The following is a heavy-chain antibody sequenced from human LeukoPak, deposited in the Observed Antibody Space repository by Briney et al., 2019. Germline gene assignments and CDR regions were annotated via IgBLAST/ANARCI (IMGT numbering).Heavy chain of an antibody. CDR2: IIPIFGTA. CDR3: ARGRRKCSSTSCYGYYYYYMDV. Sequence: SVKVSCKASGGTFSSYAISWVRQAPGQGLEWMGGIIPIFGTANYAQKFQGRVTITADESTSTAYMELSSLRSEDTAVYYCARGRRKCSSTSCYGYYYYYMDVWGKGTTVTVSS. J-gene: IGHJ6*03. CDR1: GGTFSSYA. V-gene: IGHV1-69*13. D-gene: IGHD2-2*01.